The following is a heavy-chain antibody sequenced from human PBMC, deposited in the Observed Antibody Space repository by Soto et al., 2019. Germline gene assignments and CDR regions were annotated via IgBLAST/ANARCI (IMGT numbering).Heavy chain of an antibody. J-gene: IGHJ4*02. CDR2: MNPNSGNT. V-gene: IGHV1-8*01. CDR1: GYTFTSYD. CDR3: ALLRVIVTGEGDY. D-gene: IGHD3-16*02. Sequence: ASVKVSCKASGYTFTSYDINWVRQATGQGLEWMGWMNPNSGNTGYAQKFQGRVTMTRNTSISTAYMELSSLRSEDTAVYYCALLRVIVTGEGDYRGQGTLVTVSS.